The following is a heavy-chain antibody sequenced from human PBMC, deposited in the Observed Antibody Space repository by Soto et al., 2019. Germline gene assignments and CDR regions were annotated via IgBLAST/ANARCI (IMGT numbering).Heavy chain of an antibody. V-gene: IGHV1-69*15. Sequence: QVQLVQSGAEVKKPGSSVKVSCKASGGTFSNYAITWVRQAPGQGLEWVGRIIPIFSTTNVAQKFQGRVTITADESTTTADRELSGLRSEDTAVYYCARDGGSDGYFGNWLDPWGQGTLVTVSS. D-gene: IGHD2-15*01. CDR2: IIPIFSTT. J-gene: IGHJ5*02. CDR1: GGTFSNYA. CDR3: ARDGGSDGYFGNWLDP.